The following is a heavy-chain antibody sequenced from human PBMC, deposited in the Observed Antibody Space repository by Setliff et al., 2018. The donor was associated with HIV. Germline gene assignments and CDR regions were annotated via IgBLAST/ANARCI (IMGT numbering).Heavy chain of an antibody. D-gene: IGHD2-2*01. J-gene: IGHJ4*02. V-gene: IGHV4-34*01. CDR3: ARVRLRVPPSIFDY. Sequence: PSETLSLTCAVYGGSFTENYWNWIRQPPGTGLEWIGEINHSGITNYNPTLKSRVTISTDTSKNQFSLRLNSVTAADTAVYYCARVRLRVPPSIFDYWGQGALVTVSS. CDR1: GGSFTENY. CDR2: INHSGIT.